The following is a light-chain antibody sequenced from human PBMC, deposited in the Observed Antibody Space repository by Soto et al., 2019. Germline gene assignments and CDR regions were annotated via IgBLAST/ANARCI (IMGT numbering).Light chain of an antibody. V-gene: IGLV2-14*03. CDR1: ISDVGGYNY. J-gene: IGLJ1*01. Sequence: QSALTQPASVSGSPGQPITISCTGTISDVGGYNYVSWYQQHPGKAPKLMIYDVSNRPSGVSNRFSGSKSGNTASLTISGLQAEDEADYYCSSYTSSSTYVFGTGTKVTVL. CDR2: DVS. CDR3: SSYTSSSTYV.